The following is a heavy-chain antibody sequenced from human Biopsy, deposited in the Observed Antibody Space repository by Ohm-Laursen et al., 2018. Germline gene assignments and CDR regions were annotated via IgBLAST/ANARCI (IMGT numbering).Heavy chain of an antibody. V-gene: IGHV4-34*01. CDR2: ISHTGST. CDR1: NVSFSSFY. D-gene: IGHD3-10*01. J-gene: IGHJ4*02. CDR3: ARHSFGSGRDF. Sequence: SQTLSLTSSVYNVSFSSFYWSWIRQPPGKGLEWIGEISHTGSTNYNPPLKSRVTMSVDTSNNQFSLKLSSLTAADTAVYYCARHSFGSGRDFWGQGTLVTVSS.